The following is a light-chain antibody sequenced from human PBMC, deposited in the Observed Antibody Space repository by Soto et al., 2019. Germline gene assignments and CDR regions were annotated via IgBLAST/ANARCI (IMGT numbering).Light chain of an antibody. J-gene: IGKJ3*01. Sequence: DIVVTQSPGTLSLSPGERATLSCRASQNVRSTYLAWYQQKAGQAPRILIYAASSRATGIPDRFSGSGSGTDLTLTITGLEPEDFAVYYCQQYGSSQDLITFGPGTKVDIX. CDR1: QNVRSTY. CDR2: AAS. V-gene: IGKV3-20*01. CDR3: QQYGSSQDLIT.